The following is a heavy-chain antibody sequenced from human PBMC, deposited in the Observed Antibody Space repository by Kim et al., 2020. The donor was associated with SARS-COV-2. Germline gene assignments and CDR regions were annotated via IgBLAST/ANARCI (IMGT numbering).Heavy chain of an antibody. Sequence: SETLSLTCAVSGGSISSRNWWSWVRQPPGKGLEWIGEIYHSGSTNYNPSLKSRVTISLDRSKNQFSLKVTSVTAADTAVYYCARLPAAIHPAAPQNDYWGQGTLVTVSS. CDR1: GGSISSRNW. CDR3: ARLPAAIHPAAPQNDY. V-gene: IGHV4-4*02. CDR2: IYHSGST. D-gene: IGHD2-2*02. J-gene: IGHJ4*02.